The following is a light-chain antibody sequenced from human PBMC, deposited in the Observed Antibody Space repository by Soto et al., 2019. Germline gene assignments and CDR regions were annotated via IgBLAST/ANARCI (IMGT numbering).Light chain of an antibody. V-gene: IGKV2-28*01. CDR3: MRALQAHIT. J-gene: IGKJ5*01. CDR1: QSFLHSNGYNY. Sequence: IVWTQNTLSLSVTPGQTPSISCRSSQSFLHSNGYNYLDWYLQKPGQSPQLLIYLGSNRASGVPDRFSGSGSGTDFTLSISTVEAGEGWVDDGMRALQAHITFGQGTRLEIK. CDR2: LGS.